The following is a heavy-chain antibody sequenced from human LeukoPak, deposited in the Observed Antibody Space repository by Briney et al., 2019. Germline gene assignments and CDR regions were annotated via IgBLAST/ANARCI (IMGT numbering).Heavy chain of an antibody. V-gene: IGHV4-34*01. CDR2: INHSGST. J-gene: IGHJ2*01. Sequence: PSETLSLTCAVYGGSFSGYYWSWIRQPPGKGLEWIGEINHSGSTNYNPSLKSRVTISVDTSKNQFSLKLSSVTAADTAVYYCATSRNWYFDLCGRGTLVTVSS. CDR1: GGSFSGYY. CDR3: ATSRNWYFDL.